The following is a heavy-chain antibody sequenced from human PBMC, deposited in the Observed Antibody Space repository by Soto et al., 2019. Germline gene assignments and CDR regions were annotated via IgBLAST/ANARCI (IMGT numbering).Heavy chain of an antibody. CDR3: AKTALGYCSSPSCYTALYYYGMDV. CDR1: GFTFSSYG. V-gene: IGHV3-30*18. Sequence: QVQLVESGGGVVQPGRSLRLSCAASGFTFSSYGMHWVRQAPGKGLEWVAVISYDGSNKYYADSVKGRFTISRDNSKNTLYMQMNSLRAEDTAVYYCAKTALGYCSSPSCYTALYYYGMDVWGQGTTVTVSS. D-gene: IGHD2-2*02. J-gene: IGHJ6*02. CDR2: ISYDGSNK.